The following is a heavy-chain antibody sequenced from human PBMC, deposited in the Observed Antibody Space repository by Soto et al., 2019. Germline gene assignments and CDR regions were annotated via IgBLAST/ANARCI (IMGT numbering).Heavy chain of an antibody. CDR1: GFTFSSYG. CDR2: ISYDGSNK. J-gene: IGHJ4*02. V-gene: IGHV3-30*18. CDR3: AKDIRSASIAVAVVDY. D-gene: IGHD6-19*01. Sequence: LRLSCAASGFTFSSYGMHWVRQAPGKGLEWVAVISYDGSNKYYADSVKGRFTISRDNSKNTLYLQMNSLRAEDTAVYYCAKDIRSASIAVAVVDYWGQRSLVTVSS.